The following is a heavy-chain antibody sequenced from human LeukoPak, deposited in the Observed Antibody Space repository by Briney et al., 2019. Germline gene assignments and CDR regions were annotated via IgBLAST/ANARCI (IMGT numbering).Heavy chain of an antibody. CDR3: ARASTYCSSTSCYLDY. CDR2: INHSGST. V-gene: IGHV4-34*01. CDR1: GGSFSGYY. D-gene: IGHD2-2*01. Sequence: SETLSLTCAVYGGSFSGYYWSWIHQPPGKGLEWIGEINHSGSTNYNPSLKSRVTISVDTSKNQFSLKLSSVTAADTAVYYCARASTYCSSTSCYLDYWGQGTLVTVSS. J-gene: IGHJ4*02.